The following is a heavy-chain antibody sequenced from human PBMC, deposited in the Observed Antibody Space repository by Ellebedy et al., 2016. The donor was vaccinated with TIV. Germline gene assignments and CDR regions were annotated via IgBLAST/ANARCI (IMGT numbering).Heavy chain of an antibody. CDR2: IYYSGST. V-gene: IGHV4-39*01. J-gene: IGHJ4*02. CDR3: ARLGGSYRITEY. Sequence: SETLSLTXTVSGGSISSSSYYWGWIRQPPGKGLEWIGTIYYSGSTYYNPSLKSRVTISLDTSKNQFSLRLSSVTATDTAVYYCARLGGSYRITEYWGQGTLVTVSS. CDR1: GGSISSSSYY. D-gene: IGHD3-10*01.